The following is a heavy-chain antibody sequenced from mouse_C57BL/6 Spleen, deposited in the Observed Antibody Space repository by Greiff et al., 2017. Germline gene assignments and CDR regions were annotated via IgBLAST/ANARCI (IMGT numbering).Heavy chain of an antibody. Sequence: DVMLVESGGGLVQPGGSLKLSCAASGFTFSDYYMYWVRQTPEKRLEWVAYISNGGGSTYYPDTVKGRFTISRDNAKNTLYLQMSRLKSEDTAMYYCARNGNSLHYFDYWGQGTTLTVSS. J-gene: IGHJ2*01. CDR2: ISNGGGST. D-gene: IGHD2-1*01. CDR1: GFTFSDYY. V-gene: IGHV5-12*01. CDR3: ARNGNSLHYFDY.